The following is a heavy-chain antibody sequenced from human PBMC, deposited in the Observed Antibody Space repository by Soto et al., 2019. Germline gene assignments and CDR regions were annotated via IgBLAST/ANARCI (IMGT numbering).Heavy chain of an antibody. CDR2: ISRSSGTI. CDR1: GFSFNDYS. Sequence: PGGSLRLSCAASGFSFNDYSMNWVRQAPGKGLEWVSYISRSSGTIYYADFVKGRFTISRDNAKNSLYLQMNSLRAEDTAVYYCARQRSMDVWGQGTTVTVSS. V-gene: IGHV3-48*01. CDR3: ARQRSMDV. J-gene: IGHJ6*02.